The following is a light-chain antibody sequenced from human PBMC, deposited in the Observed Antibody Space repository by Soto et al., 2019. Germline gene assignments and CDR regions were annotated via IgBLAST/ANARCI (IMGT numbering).Light chain of an antibody. V-gene: IGKV3-20*01. CDR2: DAS. CDR1: QTVRNNY. J-gene: IGKJ1*01. Sequence: EFVLTQSPGTLSLSPGERATLSCRASQTVRNNYLAWYQQKPGQAPRLLIYDASSRATGIPDRFSGSGSGTDFTLTISRLEPEDFAVYYCQQYGSSGTFGQGTKVEI. CDR3: QQYGSSGT.